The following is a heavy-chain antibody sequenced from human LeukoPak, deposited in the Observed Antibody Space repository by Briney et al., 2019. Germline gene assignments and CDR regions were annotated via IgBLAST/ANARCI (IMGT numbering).Heavy chain of an antibody. D-gene: IGHD2-15*01. CDR2: MNPNSGNT. Sequence: ASVKVSCKASGYTFTSYDINWVRQATGQGLEWTGWMNPNSGNTGYAQKFQGRVTITRNTSISTAYMELSSLTSGDSAVYYCARRDCTGGSCRTRIFDYWGQGTLVTVSS. J-gene: IGHJ4*02. CDR1: GYTFTSYD. V-gene: IGHV1-8*03. CDR3: ARRDCTGGSCRTRIFDY.